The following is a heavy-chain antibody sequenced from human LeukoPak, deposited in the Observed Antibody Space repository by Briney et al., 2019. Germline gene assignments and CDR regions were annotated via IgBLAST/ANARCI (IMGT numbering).Heavy chain of an antibody. CDR3: ARVGKAATSLDY. CDR1: VYTFTSYG. Sequence: GASVNVSCKATVYTFTSYGISWVRQAPGQGLEWMGWISSNSDNTNYAQKLQGRVTMTTDTSTSTAYMELRSLRSDDTAVYYCARVGKAATSLDYWGQGTLVTVSS. V-gene: IGHV1-18*01. D-gene: IGHD6-25*01. J-gene: IGHJ4*02. CDR2: ISSNSDNT.